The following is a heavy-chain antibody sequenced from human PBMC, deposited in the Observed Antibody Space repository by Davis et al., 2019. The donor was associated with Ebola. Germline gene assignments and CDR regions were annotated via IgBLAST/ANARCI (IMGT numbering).Heavy chain of an antibody. CDR1: GGTFSSYA. J-gene: IGHJ5*02. Sequence: SVKVSCKASGGTFSSYAISWVRQAPGQGLEWMGGIIPIFGTANYAQKFQGRVTITADESTSTAYMELSSLRSEDTAVYYCASRNVAAAGTGYGWFDPWGQGTLVTVSS. V-gene: IGHV1-69*13. D-gene: IGHD6-13*01. CDR2: IIPIFGTA. CDR3: ASRNVAAAGTGYGWFDP.